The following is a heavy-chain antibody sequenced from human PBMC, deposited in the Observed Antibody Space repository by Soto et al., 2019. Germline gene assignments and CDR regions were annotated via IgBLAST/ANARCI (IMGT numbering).Heavy chain of an antibody. V-gene: IGHV1-8*01. CDR1: GYTFTSYD. CDR2: MNPNSGNT. Sequence: ASVKVSCKASGYTFTSYDINWVRQATGQGLEWMGWMNPNSGNTGYAQKFQGRVTMTRNTSISTAYMELSSLRSEDTAVYYCARGSGYCSGGSCYGLVDPWGQGTLVTVSS. CDR3: ARGSGYCSGGSCYGLVDP. J-gene: IGHJ5*02. D-gene: IGHD2-15*01.